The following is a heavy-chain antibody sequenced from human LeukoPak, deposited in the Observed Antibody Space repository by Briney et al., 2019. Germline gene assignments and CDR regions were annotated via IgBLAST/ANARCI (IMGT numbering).Heavy chain of an antibody. CDR3: ASGIAVAGTGAFDI. CDR1: GFTVSSNS. V-gene: IGHV3-66*01. J-gene: IGHJ3*02. D-gene: IGHD6-19*01. CDR2: IYSGGST. Sequence: TGGSLRLSCAASGFTVSSNSMSWVRQAPGKGLEWVSVIYSGGSTYYADSVKGRFTISRDNSKNTPYLQMNSLRAEDTAVYYCASGIAVAGTGAFDIWGQGTMVTVSS.